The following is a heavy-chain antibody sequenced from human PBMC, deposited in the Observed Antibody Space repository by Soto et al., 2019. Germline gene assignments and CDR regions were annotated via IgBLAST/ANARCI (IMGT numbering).Heavy chain of an antibody. CDR1: GGSISSGDYY. J-gene: IGHJ4*02. V-gene: IGHV4-30-4*01. Sequence: PSETLSLTCTVSGGSISSGDYYWSWIRQPPGKGLEWIGYIYYSGSTYYNPSLKSRVTISVDTSKNQFSLKLSSVTAADTAVYYCARDRITGTTDNMGTLPGLDYWGQGTLVTVSS. CDR3: ARDRITGTTDNMGTLPGLDY. CDR2: IYYSGST. D-gene: IGHD1-7*01.